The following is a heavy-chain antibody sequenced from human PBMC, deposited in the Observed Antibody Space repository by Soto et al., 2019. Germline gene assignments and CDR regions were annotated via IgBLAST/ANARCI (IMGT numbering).Heavy chain of an antibody. CDR1: GYTFTSHG. V-gene: IGHV1-18*01. D-gene: IGHD3-10*01. Sequence: QVQLVQSGAEVKKPGASVKVSCKASGYTFTSHGISWVRQAPGQGLEWMGWISAYNGNTNYEQKLQGRVTMTTDTATSTAYMELRSLRSDDTAVYYCARGENLEYYYGSGSYPPRFDYWGQGTLVTVSS. CDR3: ARGENLEYYYGSGSYPPRFDY. CDR2: ISAYNGNT. J-gene: IGHJ4*02.